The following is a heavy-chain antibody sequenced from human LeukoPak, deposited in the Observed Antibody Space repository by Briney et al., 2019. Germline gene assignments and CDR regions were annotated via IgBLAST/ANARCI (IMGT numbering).Heavy chain of an antibody. D-gene: IGHD5-18*01. V-gene: IGHV3-11*06. CDR3: AKASYLLDYGYYGMDV. CDR1: GFTFSDYY. J-gene: IGHJ6*02. Sequence: KTGGSLRLSCAASGFTFSDYYMSWIRQAPGKGLEWVSYISSSSSYTNYADSVKGRFTISRDNAKNSLYLQMNSLRAEDTAVYYCAKASYLLDYGYYGMDVWGQGTTVTVSS. CDR2: ISSSSSYT.